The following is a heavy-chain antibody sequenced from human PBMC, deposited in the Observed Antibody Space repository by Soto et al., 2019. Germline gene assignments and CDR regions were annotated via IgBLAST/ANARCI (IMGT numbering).Heavy chain of an antibody. D-gene: IGHD6-19*01. J-gene: IGHJ4*03. CDR1: GYMFTKSA. V-gene: IGHV1-3*01. Sequence: GASVKVSCKASGYMFTKSAMHWVRQAPGQRLEWMGWISGDSGNTKYSPKLQDGVTITRDTSASTAYMELSSLRSEDTALYYCARDGVAAGTFNFHYCGQGTLVTVSS. CDR3: ARDGVAAGTFNFHY. CDR2: ISGDSGNT.